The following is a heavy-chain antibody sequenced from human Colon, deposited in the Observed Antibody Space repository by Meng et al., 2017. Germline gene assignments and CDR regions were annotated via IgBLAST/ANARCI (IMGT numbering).Heavy chain of an antibody. Sequence: QADLQHGGAGLLKPSETLSLPCAVYGGSFSGYYWSWIRQPPGKGLEWIGEINHSGSTNYNPSLKSRVTISVDTSKNQFSLKLSSVTAADTAVYYCARRVRGVISWFDPWGQGTLVTVSS. V-gene: IGHV4-34*01. CDR1: GGSFSGYY. D-gene: IGHD3-10*01. J-gene: IGHJ5*02. CDR2: INHSGST. CDR3: ARRVRGVISWFDP.